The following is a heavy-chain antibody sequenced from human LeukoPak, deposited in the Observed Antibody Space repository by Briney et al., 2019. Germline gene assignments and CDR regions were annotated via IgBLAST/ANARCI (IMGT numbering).Heavy chain of an antibody. D-gene: IGHD2/OR15-2a*01. J-gene: IGHJ4*02. CDR2: ISSSGTT. Sequence: PSGTLSLTCTVSGGSISGSSYYWGWSRQPPGEGLEWIGSISSSGTTYYNPSLKSRVTISVDTSKNQFSLKLRFVTAADAAVYYCARRLAGTTPGHYWGQGTLVTISS. CDR3: ARRLAGTTPGHY. V-gene: IGHV4-39*01. CDR1: GGSISGSSYY.